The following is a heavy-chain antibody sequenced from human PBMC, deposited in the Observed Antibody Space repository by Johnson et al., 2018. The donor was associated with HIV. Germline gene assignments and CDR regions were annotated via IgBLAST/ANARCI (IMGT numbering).Heavy chain of an antibody. CDR1: GFTFSDYY. CDR3: ARSPFRLFPSDI. Sequence: QVQLVESGGGLVKPGGSLRLSCAASGFTFSDYYMNWIRQAPGKGLEWLSYISSSGNTIYYADSVKGRFTISRDNAKNSLYLQMNSLRAEDTAVYYCARSPFRLFPSDIWGQGTMVTVSS. CDR2: ISSSGNTI. V-gene: IGHV3-11*04. J-gene: IGHJ3*02. D-gene: IGHD3-10*01.